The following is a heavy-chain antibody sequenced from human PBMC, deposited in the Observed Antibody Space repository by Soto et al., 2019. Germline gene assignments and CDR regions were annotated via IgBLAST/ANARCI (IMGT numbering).Heavy chain of an antibody. CDR1: GGSISSGGYS. J-gene: IGHJ4*02. D-gene: IGHD3-22*01. CDR2: IYHSGST. Sequence: SETLSLTCAVSGGSISSGGYSWSWIRQPPGKGLEWIGYIYHSGSTYYNPSLKSRVTISVDRSKNHFSLKLSSVTAADTAVFYCARGGGYYDSSGSNYFDYWGQGTLVTVSS. CDR3: ARGGGYYDSSGSNYFDY. V-gene: IGHV4-30-2*01.